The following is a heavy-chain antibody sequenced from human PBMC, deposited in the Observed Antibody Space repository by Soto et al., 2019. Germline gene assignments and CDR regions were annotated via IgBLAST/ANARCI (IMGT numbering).Heavy chain of an antibody. V-gene: IGHV1-18*01. J-gene: IGHJ5*02. CDR1: GYTFTSYG. CDR3: ARAPPTYSSSGRVWFDP. D-gene: IGHD6-13*01. Sequence: QVQLVQSGAEVKKPGASVKVSCKASGYTFTSYGISWVRQAPEQGLEWMGWISAYNGNTNYAQKLQGRVTMTTDTSTSTAYMELRSLRSDDTAVYYCARAPPTYSSSGRVWFDPWGQGTLVTVSS. CDR2: ISAYNGNT.